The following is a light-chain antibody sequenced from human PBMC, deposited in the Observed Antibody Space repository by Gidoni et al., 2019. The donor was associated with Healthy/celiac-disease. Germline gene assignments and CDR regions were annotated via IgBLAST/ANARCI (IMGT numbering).Light chain of an antibody. CDR3: QQYGSSPLYT. J-gene: IGKJ2*01. CDR2: GAS. Sequence: EIGLTQSPGTLSLSPGERATLSCRASQSVSSSYLAWYQQKPGQAPRLLIYGASSRATGIPDRFSGSGSGTDFTLTISRLEPEDFAVYYCQQYGSSPLYTFXQXTKLXIK. CDR1: QSVSSSY. V-gene: IGKV3-20*01.